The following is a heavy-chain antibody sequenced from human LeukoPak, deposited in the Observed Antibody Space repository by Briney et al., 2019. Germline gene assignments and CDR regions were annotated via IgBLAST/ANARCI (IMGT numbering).Heavy chain of an antibody. CDR3: ARGDSSLLAFDY. V-gene: IGHV1-2*06. D-gene: IGHD6-6*01. CDR1: GYTFTGYY. Sequence: GASVKVSCKDSGYTFTGYYMHWVRQAPGQGLEWMGRINPNSGGTNYAQKFQGRVTMTRDTSISTAYMELSRLRSDDPAVYYCARGDSSLLAFDYWGQGTLVTVSS. CDR2: INPNSGGT. J-gene: IGHJ4*02.